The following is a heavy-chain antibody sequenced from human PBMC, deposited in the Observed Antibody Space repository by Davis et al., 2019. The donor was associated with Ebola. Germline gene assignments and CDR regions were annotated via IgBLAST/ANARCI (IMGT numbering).Heavy chain of an antibody. CDR1: GGTFSSFE. J-gene: IGHJ4*02. V-gene: IGHV1-69*05. CDR3: ATSATFVEGGRGDY. CDR2: IIPIFRSP. D-gene: IGHD5-24*01. Sequence: SVKVSCKASGGTFSSFEVSWVRQAPGQGLEWMGGIIPIFRSPKYAQKFQGRVTMTTDTSTSTAYMELRSLRSDDTAVYYCATSATFVEGGRGDYWGQGTLVTVSS.